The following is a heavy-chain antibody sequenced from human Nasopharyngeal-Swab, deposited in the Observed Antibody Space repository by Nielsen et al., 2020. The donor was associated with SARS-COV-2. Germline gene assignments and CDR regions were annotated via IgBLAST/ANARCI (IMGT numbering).Heavy chain of an antibody. CDR2: IYYSGST. V-gene: IGHV4-59*01. J-gene: IGHJ4*02. D-gene: IGHD6-13*01. CDR1: GGSISSYY. CDR3: ASIPRIAAAGARYFDY. Sequence: GSLRLSCTVSGGSISSYYWSWIRQPPGKGLEWIGYIYYSGSTNYNPSLKNRVTISVDTSKNQFSLKLSSVTAADTAVYYCASIPRIAAAGARYFDYWGQGTLVTVSS.